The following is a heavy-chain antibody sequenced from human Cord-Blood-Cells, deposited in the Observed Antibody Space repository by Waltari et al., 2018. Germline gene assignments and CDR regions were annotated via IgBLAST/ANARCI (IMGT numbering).Heavy chain of an antibody. V-gene: IGHV4-39*01. CDR1: GCSISSSSYY. J-gene: IGHJ5*02. CDR2: IYYIGST. CDR3: ARVQENYDFWSGYNWFDP. D-gene: IGHD3-3*01. Sequence: QLQLQESGQGLVKPSETLSLTCTVSGCSISSSSYYWGWIRPPPGKGLEWSGSIYYIGSTYYNPSLKSRVTISVDTSKNQFSLKLSSVTAADTAVYYCARVQENYDFWSGYNWFDPWGQGTLVTVSS.